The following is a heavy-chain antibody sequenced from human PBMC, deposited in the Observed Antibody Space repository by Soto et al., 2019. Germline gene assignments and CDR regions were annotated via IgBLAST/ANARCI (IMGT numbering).Heavy chain of an antibody. D-gene: IGHD2-2*01. CDR2: IYHSGST. Sequence: SETLSLTCAVSGYSISSGYYWGWIRQPPGKGLEWIGSIYHSGSTYYNPSLKSRVTISVDTSKNQFSLKLSSVTAADTAVYYCARRGIVVVPAANDYWGQGTLVTVSS. V-gene: IGHV4-38-2*01. J-gene: IGHJ4*02. CDR3: ARRGIVVVPAANDY. CDR1: GYSISSGYY.